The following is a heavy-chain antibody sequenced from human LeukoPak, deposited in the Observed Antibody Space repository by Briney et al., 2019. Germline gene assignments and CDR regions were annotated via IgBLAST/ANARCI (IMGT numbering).Heavy chain of an antibody. D-gene: IGHD1-26*01. CDR3: AKAGRERELLS. J-gene: IGHJ1*01. CDR1: GFTFSSYG. Sequence: PGGSLRLSCIASGFTFSSYGMHWVRQAPGRGLEWVSAISGSGGSTYYADSVKGRFTISRDNSKNTLYLQMNSLRAEDTAVYYCAKAGRERELLSWGQGTLVTVSS. CDR2: ISGSGGST. V-gene: IGHV3-23*01.